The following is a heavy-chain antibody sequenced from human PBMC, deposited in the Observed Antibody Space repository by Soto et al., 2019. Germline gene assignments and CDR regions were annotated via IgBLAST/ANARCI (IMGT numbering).Heavy chain of an antibody. CDR1: GDSVSSDITS. V-gene: IGHV6-1*01. D-gene: IGHD3-10*01. CDR3: ARGNAVAV. Sequence: QGQLQQSGPGLVKPSQTLSLTCAISGDSVSSDITSWNWIRQSPSRGLEWLGRTYYRSKWFHDYAASVKSRITINPDTSKNRFSLELHSISPEDTPVYYCARGNAVAVVGEGTVVTVSS. J-gene: IGHJ3*01. CDR2: TYYRSKWFH.